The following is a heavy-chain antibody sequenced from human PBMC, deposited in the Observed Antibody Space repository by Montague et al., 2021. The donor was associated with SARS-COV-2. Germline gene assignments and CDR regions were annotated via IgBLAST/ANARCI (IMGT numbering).Heavy chain of an antibody. CDR1: GGSITSIY. CDR2: IYHYGSA. J-gene: IGHJ4*02. CDR3: ARHANRDWYYFDY. V-gene: IGHV4-59*08. D-gene: IGHD2-21*01. Sequence: SETLSLTCAVSGGSITSIYWSWIRQPPGKGLEWIGYIYHYGSAKYSPSLKSRVTISVDTSKNQFSLKLSSVAAVDTATYYCARHANRDWYYFDYWGQGTLVTVSS.